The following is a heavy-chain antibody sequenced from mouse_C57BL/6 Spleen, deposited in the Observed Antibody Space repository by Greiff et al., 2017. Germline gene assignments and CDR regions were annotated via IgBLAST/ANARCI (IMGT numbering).Heavy chain of an antibody. Sequence: QVQLKQSGPELVKPGASLKISCKASGYAFSSSWMNWVKQRPGKGLEWIGRIYPGDGDTNYNGKFKGKATLTADKSSSTAYMQLSSLTSEDSAVYFCARRVYYDYDEFAYWGQGTLVTVSA. CDR1: GYAFSSSW. D-gene: IGHD2-4*01. CDR2: IYPGDGDT. CDR3: ARRVYYDYDEFAY. J-gene: IGHJ3*01. V-gene: IGHV1-82*01.